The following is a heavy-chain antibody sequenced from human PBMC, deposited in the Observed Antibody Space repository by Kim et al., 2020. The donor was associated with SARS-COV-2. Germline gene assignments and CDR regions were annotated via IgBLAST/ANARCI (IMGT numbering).Heavy chain of an antibody. J-gene: IGHJ4*02. CDR3: ARDRSGWLSQYYFDY. V-gene: IGHV1-2*02. Sequence: QKFQGRVTMTRDTSISTAYMELSRLRSDDTAVYYCARDRSGWLSQYYFDYWGQGTLVTVSS. D-gene: IGHD6-19*01.